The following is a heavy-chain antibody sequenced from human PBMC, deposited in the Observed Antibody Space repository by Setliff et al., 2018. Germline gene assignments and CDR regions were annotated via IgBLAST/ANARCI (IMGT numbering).Heavy chain of an antibody. CDR3: ARGGGRIRQLGATGVHTFDI. D-gene: IGHD1-1*01. CDR1: GGSISSYY. V-gene: IGHV4-4*08. Sequence: SETLSLTCSVSGGSISSYYWSWIRQPPGKGLEWIGYIHTRGSTNYNPSLQSRVTISVDTAKKQFSLKLNSVTAADTAIYYCARGGGRIRQLGATGVHTFDIWGQGTMVTVSS. J-gene: IGHJ3*02. CDR2: IHTRGST.